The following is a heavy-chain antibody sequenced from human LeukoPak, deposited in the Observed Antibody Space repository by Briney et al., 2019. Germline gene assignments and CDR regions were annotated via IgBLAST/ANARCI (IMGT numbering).Heavy chain of an antibody. Sequence: VASVKVSCKVSGYTLTELSMHWVRQAPGKGLEGMGGFDPEDGETIYAQKFQGRVTMTEDTSTDTAYMELSSLRSEDTAVYYCATAPSGSWSSSWVDYWGQGTLVTVSS. J-gene: IGHJ4*02. CDR3: ATAPSGSWSSSWVDY. V-gene: IGHV1-24*01. CDR2: FDPEDGET. D-gene: IGHD6-13*01. CDR1: GYTLTELS.